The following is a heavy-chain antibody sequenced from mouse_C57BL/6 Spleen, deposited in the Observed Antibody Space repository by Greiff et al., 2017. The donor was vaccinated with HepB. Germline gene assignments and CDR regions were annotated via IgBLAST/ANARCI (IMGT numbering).Heavy chain of an antibody. D-gene: IGHD2-4*01. CDR3: TRDSRYDYDVMDY. CDR2: ISDGGSYT. J-gene: IGHJ2*01. CDR1: GFTFSSYA. V-gene: IGHV5-4*01. Sequence: EVMLVESGGGLVKPGGSLKLSCAASGFTFSSYAMSWVRQTPEKRLEWVATISDGGSYTYYPDNVKGRFTISRDNAKNNLYLQMSSLKSEDTAMYYCTRDSRYDYDVMDYWGQGTTLTVSS.